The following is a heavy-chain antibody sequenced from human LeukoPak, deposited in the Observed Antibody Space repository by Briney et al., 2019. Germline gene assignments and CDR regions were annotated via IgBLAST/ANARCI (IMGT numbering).Heavy chain of an antibody. D-gene: IGHD3-22*01. V-gene: IGHV3-23*01. CDR1: GFTFSSYA. J-gene: IGHJ3*02. CDR2: ISGSGGST. Sequence: PGGSLRLSCAASGFTFSSYAMSWVRQAPGKGLEWVSAISGSGGSTYYADSVKGRFTISRDNSKNTLYLQMNSLRAEDTAVYYCAKDRGRTMIVVVNPLDAFDIWGQGTMVTVSS. CDR3: AKDRGRTMIVVVNPLDAFDI.